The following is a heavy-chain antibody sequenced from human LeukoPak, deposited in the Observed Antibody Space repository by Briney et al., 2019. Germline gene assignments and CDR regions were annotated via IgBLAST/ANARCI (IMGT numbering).Heavy chain of an antibody. D-gene: IGHD3-3*01. CDR1: GFTFSSYA. CDR3: ARGPHGGFVIIPTEF. CDR2: INSSSSYI. V-gene: IGHV3-21*01. Sequence: GGSLRLSCAASGFTFSSYAMNWVRQAPGKGLEWVSSINSSSSYIYYADSVKGRFTISRANAKNSLFLQMNSLRAEDTAVYYCARGPHGGFVIIPTEFWGQGTLVTVSS. J-gene: IGHJ4*02.